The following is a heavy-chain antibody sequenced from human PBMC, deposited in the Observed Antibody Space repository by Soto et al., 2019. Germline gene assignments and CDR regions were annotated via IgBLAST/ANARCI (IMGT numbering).Heavy chain of an antibody. CDR2: MNPNSGNT. Sequence: ASVKVSCKASGYTLTSYDINWVRQAPGQGLEWMGWMNPNSGNTGYAQKFQGRVTMTRNTSISTAYMELSSLRSEDTAVYYCARGENGIAVAGFDYWGQGTLVTVSS. CDR1: GYTLTSYD. CDR3: ARGENGIAVAGFDY. D-gene: IGHD6-19*01. J-gene: IGHJ4*02. V-gene: IGHV1-8*01.